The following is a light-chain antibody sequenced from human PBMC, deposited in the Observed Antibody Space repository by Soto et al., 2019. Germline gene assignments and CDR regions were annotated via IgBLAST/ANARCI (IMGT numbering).Light chain of an antibody. CDR1: QSISNY. CDR2: DAS. Sequence: DIQMTQSPSSLSASVGDRVTITCRASQSISNYLNWYQQDPGKAPKILIYDASSLQSGVPSRFSGSGSGTDFTLTISSLQPEDFATYYCQQSYSTPYNFGQGTNLEIK. CDR3: QQSYSTPYN. V-gene: IGKV1-39*01. J-gene: IGKJ2*01.